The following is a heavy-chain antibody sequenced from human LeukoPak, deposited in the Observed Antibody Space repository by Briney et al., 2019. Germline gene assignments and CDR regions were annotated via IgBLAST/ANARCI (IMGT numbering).Heavy chain of an antibody. V-gene: IGHV3-23*01. Sequence: PGGSLRLSCAASGFTFSSYAMSWVRQAPGKGLEWVSAISGSGGSTYYADSVKGRFTISRDNSKNTLYLQMNSLRAEDTAVYYCAKDSPMIVVVIFQPDYWGQGTLVTVSS. CDR3: AKDSPMIVVVIFQPDY. CDR1: GFTFSSYA. CDR2: ISGSGGST. D-gene: IGHD3-22*01. J-gene: IGHJ4*02.